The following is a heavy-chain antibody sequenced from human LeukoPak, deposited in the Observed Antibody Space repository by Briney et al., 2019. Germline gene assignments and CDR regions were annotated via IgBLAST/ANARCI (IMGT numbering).Heavy chain of an antibody. CDR3: ARDPGDRWFFDP. CDR1: GFTFNSYA. Sequence: GGSLILSCAASGFTFNSYAMDWVRQAPGKGLEWVSLISRSGATTYYADSVKGRFTISRDNSRNTLYLQMSSLRAEDTAVYYCARDPGDRWFFDPWGRGTLVTVPS. J-gene: IGHJ2*01. V-gene: IGHV3-23*01. D-gene: IGHD7-27*01. CDR2: ISRSGATT.